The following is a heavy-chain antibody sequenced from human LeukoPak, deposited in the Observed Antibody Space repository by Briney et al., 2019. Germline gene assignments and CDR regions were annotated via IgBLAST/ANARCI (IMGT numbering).Heavy chain of an antibody. J-gene: IGHJ6*02. D-gene: IGHD3-10*01. CDR1: GGSFSGYY. Sequence: SETLSLTCAVYGGSFSGYYWSWIRQPPGKGLEWIGEINHSGSTNYNPSLKSRVTISVDTSKNQFSLKLSSVTAADTAAYYCAGGTSGGYGMDVWGQGTTVTVSS. V-gene: IGHV4-34*01. CDR3: AGGTSGGYGMDV. CDR2: INHSGST.